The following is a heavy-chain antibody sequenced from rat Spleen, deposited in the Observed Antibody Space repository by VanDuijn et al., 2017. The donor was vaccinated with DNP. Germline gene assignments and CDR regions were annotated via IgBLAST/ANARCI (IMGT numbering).Heavy chain of an antibody. CDR2: ISYDGGST. CDR3: AHYNSGHNWFDY. D-gene: IGHD4-3*01. Sequence: EVQLAESGGGLVQPGRSLKLSCAASGFTFSDYYMAWVRQAPTKGLEWVASISYDGGSTYYSDSVKGRFSISRDNAKSTLYLQMDSLRSEDTATYYCAHYNSGHNWFDYWGQGVMVTVSS. CDR1: GFTFSDYY. J-gene: IGHJ2*01. V-gene: IGHV5-20*01.